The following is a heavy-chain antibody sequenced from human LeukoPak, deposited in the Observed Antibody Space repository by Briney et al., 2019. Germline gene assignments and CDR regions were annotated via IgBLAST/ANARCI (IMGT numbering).Heavy chain of an antibody. CDR2: ITTSGGPT. D-gene: IGHD2-2*01. CDR3: AIKSRTSSPPIH. Sequence: GGSLRLSCATSGFTFSSYAMSWVRQAPGKGLEWVSGITTSGGPTFYADSVKGRFTISSDYSKNTLYLQMNSLRAEDTAVYYCAIKSRTSSPPIHWGQGTLVTVSS. J-gene: IGHJ4*02. CDR1: GFTFSSYA. V-gene: IGHV3-23*01.